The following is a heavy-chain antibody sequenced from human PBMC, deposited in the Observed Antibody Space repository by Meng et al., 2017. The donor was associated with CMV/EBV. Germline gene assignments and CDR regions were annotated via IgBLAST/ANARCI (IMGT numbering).Heavy chain of an antibody. Sequence: GGSLRLSCAASGFTFSNAWMSWVRQPPGKGLEWVANIKQDGSEKYYVDSVKGRFTISRDNAKNSLYLQMNSLRAEDTAVYYCASHNVLLWFGELGYWGQGTLVTVSS. CDR3: ASHNVLLWFGELGY. CDR1: GFTFSNAW. CDR2: IKQDGSEK. J-gene: IGHJ4*02. V-gene: IGHV3-7*01. D-gene: IGHD3-10*01.